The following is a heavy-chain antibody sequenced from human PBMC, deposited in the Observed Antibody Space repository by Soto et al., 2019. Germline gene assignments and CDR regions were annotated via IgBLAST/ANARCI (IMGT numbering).Heavy chain of an antibody. Sequence: QVQLVQSGAEVKKPGSSVKVSCKASGGTFSTHAIIWVRQAPVHGLEWMGGIIPISGTTYYTQKFQGRVTITADEPTSTAFMELSSLKSEDTAVFYCARGYCSGGNCYSGMDVWGQGTMVTVSS. CDR1: GGTFSTHA. J-gene: IGHJ6*02. V-gene: IGHV1-69*01. CDR2: IIPISGTT. CDR3: ARGYCSGGNCYSGMDV. D-gene: IGHD2-15*01.